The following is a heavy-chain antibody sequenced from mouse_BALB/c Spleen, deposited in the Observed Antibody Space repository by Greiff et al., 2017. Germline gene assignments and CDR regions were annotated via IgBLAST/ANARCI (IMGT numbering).Heavy chain of an antibody. CDR2: ISYDGSN. J-gene: IGHJ1*01. CDR3: AGEYYGSRYGYCDV. V-gene: IGHV3-6*02. D-gene: IGHD1-1*01. Sequence: VQLKQSGPGLVKPSQSLSLTCSVTGYSITSGYYWNWIRQFPGNKLEWMGYISYDGSNNYNPSLKNRISITRDTSKNQFFLKLNSVTTEDTATYYGAGEYYGSRYGYCDVWGAGTTVTVSS. CDR1: GYSITSGYY.